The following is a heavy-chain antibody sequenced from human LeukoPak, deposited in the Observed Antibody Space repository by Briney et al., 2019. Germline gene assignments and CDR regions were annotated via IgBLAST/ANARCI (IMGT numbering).Heavy chain of an antibody. J-gene: IGHJ4*02. CDR3: ARRIGIEGNYFDY. CDR2: IYPGDSDT. V-gene: IGHV5-51*01. D-gene: IGHD1-26*01. CDR1: GYSFTSYW. Sequence: GESLKISCKGSGYSFTSYWIGWVRQMPVKGLEWMGIIYPGDSDTTYSPSFQGQVTISVDKSISTAYLQWSSLKASDTAMYYCARRIGIEGNYFDYWGQGTLVTVSS.